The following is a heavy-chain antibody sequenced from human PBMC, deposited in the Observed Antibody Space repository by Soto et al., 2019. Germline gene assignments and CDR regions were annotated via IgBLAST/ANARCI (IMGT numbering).Heavy chain of an antibody. CDR2: IYYSGST. CDR3: ARRYGSCFVY. D-gene: IGHD3-10*01. V-gene: IGHV4-59*08. Sequence: QVQLQESGPGLVKPSQTLSLTCTVSGGSISSYYWSWIRQPPGKGLEWIGYIYYSGSTNYNPSLNSRVTISVDTSTSQVSLKLRSVTAADTAVYYCARRYGSCFVYWGQGTLVTVSS. CDR1: GGSISSYY. J-gene: IGHJ4*02.